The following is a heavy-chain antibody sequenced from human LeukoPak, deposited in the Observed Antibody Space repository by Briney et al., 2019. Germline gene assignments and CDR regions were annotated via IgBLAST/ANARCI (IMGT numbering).Heavy chain of an antibody. CDR2: ISSSGSTI. Sequence: GGSLRLSCAASGFTFSSYSMNWVRQAPGKGLEWVSYISSSGSTIYYADSVKGRFTISRDNAKNSLYLQMNSLRAEDTAVYYCARENYYDSSGYLGYWGQGTLVTVSS. CDR3: ARENYYDSSGYLGY. V-gene: IGHV3-48*04. J-gene: IGHJ4*02. CDR1: GFTFSSYS. D-gene: IGHD3-22*01.